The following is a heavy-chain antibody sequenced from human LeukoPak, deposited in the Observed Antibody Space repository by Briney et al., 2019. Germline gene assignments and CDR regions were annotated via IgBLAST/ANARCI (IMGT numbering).Heavy chain of an antibody. CDR3: ARGRGIAAPGPRSLFDY. J-gene: IGHJ4*02. D-gene: IGHD6-13*01. CDR2: INTSAGST. CDR1: GYTFTTYY. V-gene: IGHV1-46*01. Sequence: ASVKVSCKASGYTFTTYYVHWVRQAPGQGLEWLGIINTSAGSTTYAQKFQGRVTMTRDTSTSTVYMELNSLRSEDTAVYYCARGRGIAAPGPRSLFDYWGQGTLVTVSS.